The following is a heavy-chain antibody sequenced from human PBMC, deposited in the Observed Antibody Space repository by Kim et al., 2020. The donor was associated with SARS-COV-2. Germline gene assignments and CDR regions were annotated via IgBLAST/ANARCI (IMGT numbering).Heavy chain of an antibody. CDR2: ISSSSSTI. D-gene: IGHD3-10*01. Sequence: GGSLRLSCAASGFTFSSYSMNWVRQAPGKGLEWVSYISSSSSTIYYADSVKGRFTISRDNAKNSLYLQMNSLRDEDTAVYYCARDTGYGSGSYYYGMDVWGQGTTVTVSS. CDR3: ARDTGYGSGSYYYGMDV. CDR1: GFTFSSYS. V-gene: IGHV3-48*02. J-gene: IGHJ6*02.